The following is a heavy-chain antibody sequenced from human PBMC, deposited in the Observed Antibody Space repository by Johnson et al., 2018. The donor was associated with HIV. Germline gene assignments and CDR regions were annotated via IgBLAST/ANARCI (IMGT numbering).Heavy chain of an antibody. CDR2: IWYDGSNK. V-gene: IGHV3-33*01. Sequence: QVQLVESGGGVVQPGRSLRLSCAASGFTFSSYGMHWVRQAPGKGLEWVAVIWYDGSNKNYADSVKGRFTISRDNSKNTLYLQMNSLRAEDTAVYYCAPWTAIWGQGTMVTVSS. CDR3: APWTAI. J-gene: IGHJ3*02. D-gene: IGHD3/OR15-3a*01. CDR1: GFTFSSYG.